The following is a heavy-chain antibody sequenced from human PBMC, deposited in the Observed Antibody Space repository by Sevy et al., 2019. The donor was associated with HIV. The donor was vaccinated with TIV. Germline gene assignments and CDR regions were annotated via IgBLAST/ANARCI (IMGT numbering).Heavy chain of an antibody. V-gene: IGHV3-23*01. CDR3: AKGGGGHYDPDEIGYYFYYYNMDV. J-gene: IGHJ6*03. Sequence: GGSLRLSCAVSGFSFDSYGMTWVRQAPGKGLEWVSGISGSGTRTYYADSVKGRFIISRDNSKNTLYLQMNSLRSEDTCLYYCAKGGGGHYDPDEIGYYFYYYNMDVWGKGTTVTVSS. D-gene: IGHD3-22*01. CDR1: GFSFDSYG. CDR2: ISGSGTRT.